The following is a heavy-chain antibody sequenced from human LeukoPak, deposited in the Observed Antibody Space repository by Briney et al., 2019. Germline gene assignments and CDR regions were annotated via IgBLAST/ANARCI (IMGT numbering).Heavy chain of an antibody. CDR2: IYYNGNT. CDR3: ARLTALAGHRGAFDI. D-gene: IGHD6-19*01. Sequence: PSETLSLTCNVSGGSIGGHTFYWDWIRQPPGKGLEWIATIYYNGNTFYNPSLKSRVAISIDMSKSQFSLHLSSVTAADTAIYYCARLTALAGHRGAFDIWGPGTMVTVTS. CDR1: GGSIGGHTFY. J-gene: IGHJ3*02. V-gene: IGHV4-39*01.